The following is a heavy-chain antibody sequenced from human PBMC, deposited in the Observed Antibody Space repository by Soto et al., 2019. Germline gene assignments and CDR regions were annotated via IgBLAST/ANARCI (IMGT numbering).Heavy chain of an antibody. D-gene: IGHD3-16*01. CDR3: AREVRQYDYIWGSYTDY. Sequence: SEILSLTCTVSGGSISSGGYYWSWIRQHPGKGLEWIGYIYYSGSTYYNPSLKSRVTISVDTSKNQFSLKLSSVTAADTAVYYCAREVRQYDYIWGSYTDYWGQGTLVNVSS. J-gene: IGHJ4*02. CDR1: GGSISSGGYY. CDR2: IYYSGST. V-gene: IGHV4-31*03.